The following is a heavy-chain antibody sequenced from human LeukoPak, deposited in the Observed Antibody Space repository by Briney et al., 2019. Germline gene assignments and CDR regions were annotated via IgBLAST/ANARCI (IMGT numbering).Heavy chain of an antibody. D-gene: IGHD3-3*02. J-gene: IGHJ6*02. CDR3: ARGQADSILGYYYYGMDV. V-gene: IGHV4-59*01. Sequence: SETLSLTCTVSGGSISSYYWSWIRQPPGKGLEWIGYIYCSGSTNYNPSLKSRVTISVDTSKNQFSLKLSSVTAADTAVYYCARGQADSILGYYYYGMDVRGQGTTVTVSS. CDR1: GGSISSYY. CDR2: IYCSGST.